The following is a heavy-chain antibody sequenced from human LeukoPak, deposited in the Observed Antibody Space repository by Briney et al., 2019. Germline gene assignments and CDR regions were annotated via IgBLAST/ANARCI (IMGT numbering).Heavy chain of an antibody. CDR3: AIGSGSYYPWFDL. CDR1: GGSITSYY. D-gene: IGHD3-10*01. Sequence: KPSETLSLTCTVSGGSITSYYWNWIRQPPGKGLEWIGYIYYKGSTNYNYNPSLKSRLIISADTSKNQFSLKLSSVTAEDTAVYYCAIGSGSYYPWFDLWGQGTLVTVSS. V-gene: IGHV4-59*01. J-gene: IGHJ5*02. CDR2: IYYKGSTNY.